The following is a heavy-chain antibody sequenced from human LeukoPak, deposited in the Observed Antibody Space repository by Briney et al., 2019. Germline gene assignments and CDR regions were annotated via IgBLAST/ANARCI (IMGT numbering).Heavy chain of an antibody. D-gene: IGHD5-18*01. Sequence: GGSLRLSCAASGFTFSSYGMHWVRQAPGKGLEWVAVISYDGSNKYYADSVKGRFTISRDNSKNTLYLQMNSLRAEDTAVYYCAKDLEGGGYSYGSLDYWGQGTLVTVSS. V-gene: IGHV3-30*18. CDR1: GFTFSSYG. J-gene: IGHJ4*02. CDR3: AKDLEGGGYSYGSLDY. CDR2: ISYDGSNK.